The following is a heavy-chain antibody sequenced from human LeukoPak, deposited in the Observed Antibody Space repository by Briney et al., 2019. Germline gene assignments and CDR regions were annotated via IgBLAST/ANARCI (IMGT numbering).Heavy chain of an antibody. D-gene: IGHD2/OR15-2a*01. CDR3: VRDVIR. V-gene: IGHV3-11*05. J-gene: IGHJ4*02. CDR1: GFTFSDYS. Sequence: GGSLRLSCAASGFTFSDYSMTWIRQAPGKGLEWVSYINNNARYTNYADSVKGRFTISRANAQTAPYLQINSLRADDTAFYYCVRDVIRGGQGTLVTVSS. CDR2: INNNARYT.